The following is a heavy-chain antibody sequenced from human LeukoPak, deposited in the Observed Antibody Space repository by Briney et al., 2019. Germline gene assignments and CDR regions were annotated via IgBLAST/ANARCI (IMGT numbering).Heavy chain of an antibody. CDR2: IKQDGSEK. J-gene: IGHJ3*02. V-gene: IGHV3-7*01. CDR3: ASMGFAFDI. Sequence: WXSWVRXAPGKGLEWVANIKQDGSEKYYVDSAKGRLTISRDNAKNSLYLQMNSLRAEDTAVYYCASMGFAFDIWGQGTMVTVSS. CDR1: W.